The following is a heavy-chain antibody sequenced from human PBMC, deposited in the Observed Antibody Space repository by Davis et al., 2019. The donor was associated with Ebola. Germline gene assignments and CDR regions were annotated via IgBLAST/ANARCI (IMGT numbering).Heavy chain of an antibody. CDR3: AAGDYYGSGSPIDY. J-gene: IGHJ4*02. Sequence: SLKISCAASGFTFDDYAMHWVRQAPGKGLEWVSGISWNSGSIGYADSVKGRFTISRDNAKNSLYLQMNSLRAEDTALYYCAAGDYYGSGSPIDYWGQGTLVTVSS. CDR2: ISWNSGSI. CDR1: GFTFDDYA. D-gene: IGHD3-10*01. V-gene: IGHV3-9*01.